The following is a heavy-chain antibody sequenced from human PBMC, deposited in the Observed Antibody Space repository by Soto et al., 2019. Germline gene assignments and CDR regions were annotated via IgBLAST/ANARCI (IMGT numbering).Heavy chain of an antibody. J-gene: IGHJ4*02. CDR3: ALMHRSGWYYFDY. V-gene: IGHV4-59*01. CDR1: GGSISSYY. CDR2: IYYSGST. Sequence: SETLSLTCTVSGGSISSYYWSWIRQPPGKGLEWIGYIYYSGSTNYNPSLKSRVTISVDTSKNQFSLKLSSVTAADTAVYYCALMHRSGWYYFDYWGQGTLVTVSS. D-gene: IGHD6-19*01.